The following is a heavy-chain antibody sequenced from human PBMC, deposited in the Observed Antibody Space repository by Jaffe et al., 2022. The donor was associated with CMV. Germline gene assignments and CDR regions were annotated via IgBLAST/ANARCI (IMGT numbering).Heavy chain of an antibody. D-gene: IGHD6-13*01. CDR1: GFSLSTSGMC. CDR2: IDWDDDK. V-gene: IGHV2-70*15. J-gene: IGHJ4*02. CDR3: ARIGELVRGTWYFDY. Sequence: QVTLRESGPALVKPTQTLTLTCTFSGFSLSTSGMCVSWIRQPPGKALEWLARIDWDDDKYYSTSLKTRLTISKDTSKNQVVLTMTNMDPVDTATYYCARIGELVRGTWYFDYWGQGTLVTVSS.